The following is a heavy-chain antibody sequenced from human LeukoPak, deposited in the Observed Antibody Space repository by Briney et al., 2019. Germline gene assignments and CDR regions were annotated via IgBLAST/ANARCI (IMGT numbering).Heavy chain of an antibody. D-gene: IGHD3-22*01. CDR1: GGSISSGGYY. CDR2: IYYSGST. CDR3: ARGGWLYDSSGYVLN. Sequence: ESSQTLSLTCTVSGGSISSGGYYWSWIRQHPGKGLEWIGYIYYSGSTYYNPSLKSRVTISVDTSKNQFSLKLSSVTAADTAVYYCARGGWLYDSSGYVLNWGQGTLVTVSS. J-gene: IGHJ4*02. V-gene: IGHV4-31*03.